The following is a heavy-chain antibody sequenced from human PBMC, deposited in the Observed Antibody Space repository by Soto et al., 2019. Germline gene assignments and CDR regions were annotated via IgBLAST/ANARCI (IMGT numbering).Heavy chain of an antibody. CDR2: IGASGAGT. V-gene: IGHV3-23*01. D-gene: IGHD1-26*01. CDR1: GFTFSSYA. CDR3: AVRKTGSYFDH. J-gene: IGHJ4*02. Sequence: GSLRLSCAASGFTFSSYAMSWVRQAPGKGLEWVSAIGASGAGTYYADSVKGRFIISRDNSKNTLHLQMNSLRAEDTAVYYCAVRKTGSYFDHWGQGTLVTVSS.